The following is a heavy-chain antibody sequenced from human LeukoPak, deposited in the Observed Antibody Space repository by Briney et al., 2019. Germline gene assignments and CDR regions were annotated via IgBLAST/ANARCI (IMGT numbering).Heavy chain of an antibody. D-gene: IGHD1-7*01. V-gene: IGHV3-23*01. Sequence: GGSLRLSCAASGFTFSNYAMSWVRQAPGKGLEWVSAISGSGGSTYYADSVKGRFTISRDNAKNSVYLQMNSLRGEDTAVYYCVRGGTTSYDYWGQGTLVTVSS. CDR3: VRGGTTSYDY. J-gene: IGHJ4*02. CDR1: GFTFSNYA. CDR2: ISGSGGST.